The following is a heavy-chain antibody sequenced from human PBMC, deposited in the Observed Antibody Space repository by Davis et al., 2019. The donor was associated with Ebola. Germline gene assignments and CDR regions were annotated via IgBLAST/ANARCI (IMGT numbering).Heavy chain of an antibody. D-gene: IGHD3-3*01. CDR3: ARTNYDFWSGYYRRGYYYYMDV. J-gene: IGHJ6*03. Sequence: PSETLSLTCTVSGGSISSSSYYWGWIRQPPGKGLEWIGSIYYSGSTYYNPSLKSRVTISVDTSKNQFSLKLSSVTAADTAVYYCARTNYDFWSGYYRRGYYYYMDVWGKGTTVTVSS. CDR1: GGSISSSSYY. V-gene: IGHV4-39*07. CDR2: IYYSGST.